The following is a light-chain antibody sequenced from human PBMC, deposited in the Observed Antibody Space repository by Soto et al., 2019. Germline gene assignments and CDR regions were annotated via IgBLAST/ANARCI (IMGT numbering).Light chain of an antibody. CDR1: ISNIGNNY. J-gene: IGLJ2*01. V-gene: IGLV1-51*01. Sequence: QSVLTQPPSVSAAPGQTVTISCSGSISNIGNNYVSWYQHLPGTAPKLLIYDNNKRPSGISDRFSASKSATSATLGITGLQTGDEADYYCESWDARLSAVLFGGGTKLTVL. CDR2: DNN. CDR3: ESWDARLSAVL.